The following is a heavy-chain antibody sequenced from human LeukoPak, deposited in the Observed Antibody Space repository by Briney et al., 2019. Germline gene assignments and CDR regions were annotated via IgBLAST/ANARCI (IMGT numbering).Heavy chain of an antibody. V-gene: IGHV5-51*01. CDR1: GSSFTSYW. Sequence: KPGESLQISCQGSGSSFTSYWIGWVRQMPGKGLEWMGIIYPGDSDTRYSPSFQGQVTISADKSISTAYLQWSSLKASDTAMYYCAREDTAMSEDAFDIWGQGTMVTVSS. J-gene: IGHJ3*02. D-gene: IGHD5-18*01. CDR2: IYPGDSDT. CDR3: AREDTAMSEDAFDI.